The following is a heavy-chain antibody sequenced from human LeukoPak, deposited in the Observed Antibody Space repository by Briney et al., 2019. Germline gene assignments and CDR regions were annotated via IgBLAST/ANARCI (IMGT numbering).Heavy chain of an antibody. Sequence: PGGSLRLSCATSGFTFSSDPMNWVRQAPGKGLEWVAHIKEDGSQTNYVDSVRGRVTISRDNAKNSLFLQMNSLTAEDTAVYHCVRDSGWFRFDHWGQGTLVTVSS. D-gene: IGHD6-13*01. J-gene: IGHJ4*02. CDR2: IKEDGSQT. CDR3: VRDSGWFRFDH. CDR1: GFTFSSDP. V-gene: IGHV3-7*03.